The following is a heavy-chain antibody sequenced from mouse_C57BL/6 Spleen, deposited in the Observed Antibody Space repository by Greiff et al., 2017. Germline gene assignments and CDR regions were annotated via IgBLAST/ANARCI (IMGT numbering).Heavy chain of an antibody. V-gene: IGHV1-82*01. CDR1: GYAFSSSW. CDR3: ARLILITTVVATDY. CDR2: IYPGDGDT. D-gene: IGHD1-1*01. Sequence: QVQLQQSGPELVKPGASVKISCKASGYAFSSSWMNWVKQRPGKGLEWIGRIYPGDGDTNYNGKFKGKATLTADKSSSTAYMQLSSLTSEDSAVYFCARLILITTVVATDYWGQGTTLTVAS. J-gene: IGHJ2*01.